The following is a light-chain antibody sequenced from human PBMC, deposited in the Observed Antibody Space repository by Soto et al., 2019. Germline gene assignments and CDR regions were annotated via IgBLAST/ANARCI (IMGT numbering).Light chain of an antibody. CDR2: LNSDGSH. CDR3: QTWRTGSWV. Sequence: QLVLTQSPSASASLGASVKLTCTLSSGHSSYAIAWHQQQPEKGPRYLMKLNSDGSHSKGDGIPDRFSGSSSGAERYLTIPRLLSEDDADYYCQTWRTGSWVFGGRITRTVL. CDR1: SGHSSYA. J-gene: IGLJ3*02. V-gene: IGLV4-69*01.